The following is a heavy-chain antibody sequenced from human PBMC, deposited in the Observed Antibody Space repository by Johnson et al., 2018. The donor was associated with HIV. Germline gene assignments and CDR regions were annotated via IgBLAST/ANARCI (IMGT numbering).Heavy chain of an antibody. D-gene: IGHD5-24*01. CDR1: GFTFSSYG. CDR3: AKPLEMATISDAFDI. CDR2: IYSGGST. V-gene: IGHV3-NL1*01. Sequence: QVQLVESGGGVVQPGRSLRLSCAASGFTFSSYGMHWVRQAPGKGLEWVSVIYSGGSTYYADSVKGRFTISRDNSKNTLYLQMNSLRAEDTAVYYCAKPLEMATISDAFDIWGQGTMVTVSS. J-gene: IGHJ3*02.